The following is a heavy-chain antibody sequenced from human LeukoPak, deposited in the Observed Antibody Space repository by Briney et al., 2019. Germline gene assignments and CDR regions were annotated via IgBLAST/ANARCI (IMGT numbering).Heavy chain of an antibody. CDR1: GFTFSSYE. CDR3: ARDGYYYDSSGYSPFDY. V-gene: IGHV3-48*03. CDR2: ISSSGSTI. D-gene: IGHD3-22*01. Sequence: PGGPLRLSCVASGFTFSSYEMNWVRQAPGKGLEWVSYISSSGSTIYYADSVKGRFTISRDNAKNSLYLQMNSLRAEDTAVYYCARDGYYYDSSGYSPFDYWGQGTLVTVSS. J-gene: IGHJ4*02.